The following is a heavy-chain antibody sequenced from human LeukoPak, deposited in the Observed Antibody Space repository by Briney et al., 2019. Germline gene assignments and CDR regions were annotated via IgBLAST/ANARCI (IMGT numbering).Heavy chain of an antibody. CDR1: GGSISSSIYY. D-gene: IGHD3-10*01. Sequence: SETLSLTCTVSGGSISSSIYYWGWIRQPPGKGLEWSGSIFYSGITYYNPSLKSRVTISVDTSKNQFSLKLSSVTAADTAVYYCARATLWFGEGGWFDPWGQGTLVTVSS. CDR2: IFYSGIT. J-gene: IGHJ5*02. CDR3: ARATLWFGEGGWFDP. V-gene: IGHV4-39*07.